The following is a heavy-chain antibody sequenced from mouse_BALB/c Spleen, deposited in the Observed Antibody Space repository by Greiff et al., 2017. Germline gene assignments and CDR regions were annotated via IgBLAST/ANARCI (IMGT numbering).Heavy chain of an antibody. D-gene: IGHD2-14*01. CDR2: IYPGDGDT. CDR1: GYAFRSYW. J-gene: IGHJ4*01. V-gene: IGHV1-80*01. Sequence: QVQLQQSGAELVRPGSSVKISCKASGYAFRSYWMTWVKQRPGQGLEWIGQIYPGDGDTNYNGKFKGKATLTADKSSSTAYMQRSSLTSEDSAVYFCARRTPIGAMDYWGQGTSVTVSS. CDR3: ARRTPIGAMDY.